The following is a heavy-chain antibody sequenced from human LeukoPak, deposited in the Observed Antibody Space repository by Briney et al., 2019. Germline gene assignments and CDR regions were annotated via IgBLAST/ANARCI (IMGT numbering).Heavy chain of an antibody. CDR3: ARDLLRRTTNEDYFDY. Sequence: SETLSLTCTVSGGSISISDYYWSWIRQPAGKGLEWIGRIYTSGSTNYNPSLKSRVTLSVDTSKNQFSLKLSSVTAADTAVYYCARDLLRRTTNEDYFDYWGQGTLVTVSS. CDR1: GGSISISDYY. V-gene: IGHV4-61*02. J-gene: IGHJ4*02. D-gene: IGHD4-17*01. CDR2: IYTSGST.